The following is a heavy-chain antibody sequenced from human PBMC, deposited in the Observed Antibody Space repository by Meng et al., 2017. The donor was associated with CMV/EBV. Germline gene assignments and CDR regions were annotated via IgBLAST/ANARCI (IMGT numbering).Heavy chain of an antibody. CDR3: ARFERTYGMDV. CDR1: GGSISSYY. J-gene: IGHJ6*02. Sequence: SETLSLTCTVSGGSISSYYWSWIRQPPGKGLEWIGYIYYSGSTYYNPSLKSRVTISVDTSKNQFSLKLSSVTAADTAVYYCARFERTYGMDVWGQGTTVTVSS. CDR2: IYYSGST. V-gene: IGHV4-59*12.